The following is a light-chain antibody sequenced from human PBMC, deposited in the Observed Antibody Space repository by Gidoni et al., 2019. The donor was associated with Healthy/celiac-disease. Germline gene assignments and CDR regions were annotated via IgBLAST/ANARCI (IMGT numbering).Light chain of an antibody. CDR3: QQSYSTPPRT. Sequence: DIQMTQSPSSLSASVGDRVTITCRASQSISSYLNWYQQKPGKAPKLLIYDASSLQSGVPSRFSGSGSGTDFTLTISSLQPEDFATYYCQQSYSTPPRTFGQGTKVEIK. V-gene: IGKV1-39*01. CDR2: DAS. J-gene: IGKJ1*01. CDR1: QSISSY.